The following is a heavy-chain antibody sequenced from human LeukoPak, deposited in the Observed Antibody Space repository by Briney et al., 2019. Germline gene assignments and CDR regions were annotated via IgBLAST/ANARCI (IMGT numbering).Heavy chain of an antibody. V-gene: IGHV3-7*01. J-gene: IGHJ2*01. Sequence: SGGSLRLSCAASGFTFSSYWMSWVRQAPGKGLEWVANMKQDGSEKYYVDSVKGRFTVSRDNAKNSLYLQVNSLRAEDTAVYYCARDSGKYYISWYFDLWGRGTLVTVSS. CDR3: ARDSGKYYISWYFDL. CDR2: MKQDGSEK. CDR1: GFTFSSYW. D-gene: IGHD1-26*01.